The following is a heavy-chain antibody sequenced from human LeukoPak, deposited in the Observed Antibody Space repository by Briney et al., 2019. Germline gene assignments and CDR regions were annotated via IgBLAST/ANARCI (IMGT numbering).Heavy chain of an antibody. CDR3: ARATAWELLQSHHPYFDY. Sequence: SVNVFCKVSRGTFSSYAISWVRQAPRQGLEWMGGIIPIFGTANYAQKFQGRVTLTADESTSTAYMELSSLRSEDTAVYYCARATAWELLQSHHPYFDYWGQGTLVTVSS. V-gene: IGHV1-69*13. J-gene: IGHJ4*02. CDR2: IIPIFGTA. D-gene: IGHD1-26*01. CDR1: RGTFSSYA.